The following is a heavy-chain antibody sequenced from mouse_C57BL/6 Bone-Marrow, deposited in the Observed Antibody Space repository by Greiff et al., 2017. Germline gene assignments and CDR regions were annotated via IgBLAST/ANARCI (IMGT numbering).Heavy chain of an antibody. D-gene: IGHD1-1*01. Sequence: QVQLKESGPELVKPGASVKLSCKASGYTFTSYDINWVKQRPGQGLEWIGWIYPRDGSTKYNEKFKGKATLTVDTSSSTAYMELHSLTSEDSAVYFCARVEFDGSGGDWYFDVWGTGTTVTVSS. V-gene: IGHV1-85*01. CDR3: ARVEFDGSGGDWYFDV. CDR2: IYPRDGST. CDR1: GYTFTSYD. J-gene: IGHJ1*03.